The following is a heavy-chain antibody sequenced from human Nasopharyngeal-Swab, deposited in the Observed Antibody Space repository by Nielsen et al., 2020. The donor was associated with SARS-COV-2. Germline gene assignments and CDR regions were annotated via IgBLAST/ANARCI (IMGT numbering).Heavy chain of an antibody. Sequence: GGTLSLACAASGFTFSDYYMSWIRQAPGKGLEWVSYISSSSYTNYADSVKGRFTISRDNAKNSLYLQMNSLRAEDTAVYYCARVSPPLLTGPYYYYGMDVWGQGTTVTVSS. CDR3: ARVSPPLLTGPYYYYGMDV. V-gene: IGHV3-11*06. CDR1: GFTFSDYY. D-gene: IGHD3-9*01. J-gene: IGHJ6*02. CDR2: ISSSSYT.